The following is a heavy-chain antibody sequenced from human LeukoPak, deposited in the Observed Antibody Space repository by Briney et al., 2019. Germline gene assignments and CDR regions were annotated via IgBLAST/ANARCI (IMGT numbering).Heavy chain of an antibody. V-gene: IGHV4-4*09. J-gene: IGHJ5*02. Sequence: SETLSLTCTVSGGSISSYYWSWIRQPPGKGLEWIGYIYTSGSTNYNPSLKSRVTISVDTSKNQFSLKLSSVTAADTAVYYCARTREWFGPWGQGTLVTVSS. CDR3: ARTREWFGP. CDR2: IYTSGST. CDR1: GGSISSYY.